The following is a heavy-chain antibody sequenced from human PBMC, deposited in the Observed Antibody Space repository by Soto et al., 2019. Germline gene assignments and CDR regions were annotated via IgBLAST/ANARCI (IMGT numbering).Heavy chain of an antibody. V-gene: IGHV1-18*04. CDR3: GRGVRITKRVTHYGIDV. J-gene: IGHJ6*01. CDR2: IRAYNGKT. Sequence: AWVKVSCKASGYSFPSYGISWLRHAPGQGLEWMGWIRAYNGKTSCAQEPQGRVTMNTDTSPGTDSMDTRSLRSDHTGVYYCGRGVRITKRVTHYGIDVSGQGTTFTVSS. CDR1: GYSFPSYG. D-gene: IGHD3-16*01.